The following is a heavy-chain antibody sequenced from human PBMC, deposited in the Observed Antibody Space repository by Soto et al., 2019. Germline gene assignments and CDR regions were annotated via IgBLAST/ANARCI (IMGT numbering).Heavy chain of an antibody. CDR3: ARSYSGTFYGYDT. V-gene: IGHV4-59*01. CDR2: VFYTGST. Sequence: PSETLSLTCTVSGGSISSYHWSLIRQSPGKGLEWTGYVFYTGSTKYNPALKRRVTISVDTSKNQFSLKLSSVSAADTGLYYCARSYSGTFYGYDTWGQGIQVTVSS. D-gene: IGHD1-26*01. CDR1: GGSISSYH. J-gene: IGHJ5*02.